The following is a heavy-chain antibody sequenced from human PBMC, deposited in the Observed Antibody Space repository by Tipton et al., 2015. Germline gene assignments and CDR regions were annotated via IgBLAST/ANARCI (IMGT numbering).Heavy chain of an antibody. V-gene: IGHV3-48*02. J-gene: IGHJ4*02. CDR2: IGPSSNTI. D-gene: IGHD3-10*01. Sequence: GSLRLSCAASGFSFSYYGMSWVRQAPGKGLQWVSYIGPSSNTIYYADSVKGRFTISRDNAKDSLYLQMNSLRDDDTALYYCARDRGSGAYYRYWGQGTLVTVSS. CDR3: ARDRGSGAYYRY. CDR1: GFSFSYYG.